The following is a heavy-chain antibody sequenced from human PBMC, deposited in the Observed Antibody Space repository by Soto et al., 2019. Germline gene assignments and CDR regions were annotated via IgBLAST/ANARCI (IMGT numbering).Heavy chain of an antibody. Sequence: QEQLVESGGGVVQPGRSLRLSCVASGFTFSSHGMHWVRQAPGKGLEWVAVIWYDGSNKYYADSVKGRFTVSRDNSKNTLYLQMNGLRADDTAVYYCARWGDDKKMDVWGQGTTVTVSS. D-gene: IGHD3-16*01. CDR3: ARWGDDKKMDV. CDR2: IWYDGSNK. CDR1: GFTFSSHG. J-gene: IGHJ6*02. V-gene: IGHV3-33*01.